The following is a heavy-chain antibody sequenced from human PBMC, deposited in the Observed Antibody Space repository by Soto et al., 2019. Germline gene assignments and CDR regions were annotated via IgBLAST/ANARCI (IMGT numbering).Heavy chain of an antibody. V-gene: IGHV1-69*01. CDR1: GGTFSSYA. D-gene: IGHD6-13*01. J-gene: IGHJ4*02. CDR2: IIPIFGTA. CDR3: ATTRARSSSWAFDY. Sequence: QVQLVQSGAEVKKPGSSVKVSCKASGGTFSSYAISWVRQAPGQGLEWMGGIIPIFGTANYAQKFQGRVTITADESTSTAYMGLSSLRSEDTAVYYCATTRARSSSWAFDYWGQGTLVTVSS.